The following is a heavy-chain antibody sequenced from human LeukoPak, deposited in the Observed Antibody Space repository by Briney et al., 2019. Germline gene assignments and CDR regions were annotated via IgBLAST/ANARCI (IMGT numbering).Heavy chain of an antibody. D-gene: IGHD5-12*01. CDR2: IKQDGSEK. J-gene: IGHJ4*02. Sequence: GGSLRLSCAASGFTSSSYSMSWVRQAPGKGLEWVANIKQDGSEKYYVDSVKGRFTISRDNAKNSLYLQMNSLRAEDTAVYYCARVGGYDSGPFDYWGQGTLVTVSS. V-gene: IGHV3-7*03. CDR3: ARVGGYDSGPFDY. CDR1: GFTSSSYS.